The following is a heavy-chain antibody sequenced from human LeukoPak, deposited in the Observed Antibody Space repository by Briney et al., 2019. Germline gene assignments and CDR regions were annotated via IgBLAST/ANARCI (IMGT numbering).Heavy chain of an antibody. J-gene: IGHJ3*02. CDR1: GGSISSGSYY. CDR2: SYTSGST. D-gene: IGHD1-26*01. V-gene: IGHV4-61*02. Sequence: SETLSLTCTVSGGSISSGSYYWRWIRQPAAKGLEWIGRSYTSGSTNYNPSLKSRVTISVDTSKKQYSLKLSSVNAAETAVYYCARELGYSGSYRDAFDIWGQGTMVTVSS. CDR3: ARELGYSGSYRDAFDI.